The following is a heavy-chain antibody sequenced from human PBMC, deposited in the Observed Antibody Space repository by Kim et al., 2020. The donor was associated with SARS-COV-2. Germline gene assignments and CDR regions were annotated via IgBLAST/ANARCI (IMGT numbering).Heavy chain of an antibody. D-gene: IGHD3-10*01. Sequence: SETLSLTCAVYGGSFSGYYWSWIRQPPGKGLEWIGEINHSGSTNYNPSLKSRVTISVDTSKNQFSLKLSSVTAADTAVYYCARTYRYGSGSYYYYYYYGMDVWGQGTTVTVSS. CDR1: GGSFSGYY. CDR2: INHSGST. J-gene: IGHJ6*02. V-gene: IGHV4-34*01. CDR3: ARTYRYGSGSYYYYYYYGMDV.